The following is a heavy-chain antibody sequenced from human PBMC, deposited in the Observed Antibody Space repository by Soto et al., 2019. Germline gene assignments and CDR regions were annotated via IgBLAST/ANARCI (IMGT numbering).Heavy chain of an antibody. D-gene: IGHD6-19*01. CDR2: ISGSGGST. V-gene: IGHV3-23*01. Sequence: PGGSLRLSCAASGFTFSTFSSYAMSWVRQAPGKGLEWVSGISGSGGSTYYADSVKGRFTISRDNSKNTLYLQVNSLRAEDTAVYYCAKDSIAVAGTDPAGYWGQGKLVTVSS. CDR1: GFTFSTFSSYA. CDR3: AKDSIAVAGTDPAGY. J-gene: IGHJ4*02.